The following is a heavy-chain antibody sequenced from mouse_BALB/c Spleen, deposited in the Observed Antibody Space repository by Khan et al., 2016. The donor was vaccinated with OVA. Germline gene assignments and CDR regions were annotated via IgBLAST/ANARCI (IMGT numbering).Heavy chain of an antibody. CDR1: GYTFTSYT. D-gene: IGHD2-14*01. CDR2: INPSNGYT. CDR3: VRDGAYQRNDVWFAY. V-gene: IGHV1-4*01. J-gene: IGHJ3*01. Sequence: VQLQESGAELARPGASVKMSCKASGYTFTSYTIHWIKERPGQGLEWIGNINPSNGYTNYNQKFKDKATLTTDKSSTTAYLQLSSLTSDDSAVYNCVRDGAYQRNDVWFAYWGQGTLVTVSA.